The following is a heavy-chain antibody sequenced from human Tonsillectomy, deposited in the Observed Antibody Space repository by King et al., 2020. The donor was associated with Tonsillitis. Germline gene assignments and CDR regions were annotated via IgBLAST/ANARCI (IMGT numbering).Heavy chain of an antibody. J-gene: IGHJ4*02. V-gene: IGHV3-23*04. CDR3: ATSEASSGRAFDY. CDR2: ISGSGGST. Sequence: VQLVESGGGLVQPGGSLRLSCAASGFTFSNYAMGWVRQAPGKGLEWVSAISGSGGSTYYADSVKGRFTISRDNSKNTLYLQMNSLRAEDTAVYYCATSEASSGRAFDYWGQGTLVTVSS. D-gene: IGHD6-19*01. CDR1: GFTFSNYA.